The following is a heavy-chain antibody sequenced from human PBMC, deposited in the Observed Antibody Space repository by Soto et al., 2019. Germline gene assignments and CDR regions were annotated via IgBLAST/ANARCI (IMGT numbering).Heavy chain of an antibody. Sequence: PSETLSLTCAVYGGSFSDYSWTWIRQPPGKALEWIGQINHSGSANYNPSLRSRVIISIGTPKNQFSLKLSSVTAADTAVYYCARLPQALYQQNWFDPWGQGTLVTVSS. CDR2: INHSGSA. J-gene: IGHJ5*02. D-gene: IGHD2-2*01. V-gene: IGHV4-34*01. CDR1: GGSFSDYS. CDR3: ARLPQALYQQNWFDP.